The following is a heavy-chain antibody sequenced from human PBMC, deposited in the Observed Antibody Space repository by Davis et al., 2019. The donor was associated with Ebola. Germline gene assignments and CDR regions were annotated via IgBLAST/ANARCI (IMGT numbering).Heavy chain of an antibody. CDR3: AKDVGATRDYYYYGMDV. CDR2: ISWNSGSI. Sequence: SLKISCAASGFTFDDYAMHWVRQAPGKGLEWVSGISWNSGSIGYADSVKGRFTISRDNAKNSLYLQMNSLRAEDTALYYCAKDVGATRDYYYYGMDVWGQGTTVTVSS. D-gene: IGHD1-26*01. V-gene: IGHV3-9*01. J-gene: IGHJ6*02. CDR1: GFTFDDYA.